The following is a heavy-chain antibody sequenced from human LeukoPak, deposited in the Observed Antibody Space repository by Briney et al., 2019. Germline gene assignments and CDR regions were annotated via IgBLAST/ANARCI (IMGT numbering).Heavy chain of an antibody. D-gene: IGHD4-17*01. Sequence: ASVKVSCKASGYTFTTYDINWVRQAPGQGLGWMGWMNPNSGNTGYPQKFQGRVTMTRNTSINTAYMELSSLRSEDTAVYYCARFSGDYGAYFDYWGQGTLVTVSS. J-gene: IGHJ4*02. CDR3: ARFSGDYGAYFDY. CDR1: GYTFTTYD. CDR2: MNPNSGNT. V-gene: IGHV1-8*01.